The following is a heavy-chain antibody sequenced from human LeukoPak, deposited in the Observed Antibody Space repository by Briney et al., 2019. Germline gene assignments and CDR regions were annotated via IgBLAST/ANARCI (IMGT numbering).Heavy chain of an antibody. CDR2: ISAYNGNT. CDR3: ARMKDYDILTGNYYYIDV. Sequence: ASVKVSCKASGYTFTSYGISWVRQAPGQGLEWMGWISAYNGNTNYAQKLQGRVTMTTDTSTSTAYMELRSLRSDDTAVYYCARMKDYDILTGNYYYIDVWGKGTTVTISS. J-gene: IGHJ6*03. CDR1: GYTFTSYG. D-gene: IGHD3-9*01. V-gene: IGHV1-18*01.